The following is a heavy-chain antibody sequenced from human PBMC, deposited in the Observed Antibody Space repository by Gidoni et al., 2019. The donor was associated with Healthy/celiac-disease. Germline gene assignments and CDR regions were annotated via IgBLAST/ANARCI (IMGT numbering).Heavy chain of an antibody. J-gene: IGHJ3*02. Sequence: QLQLQESGPGLVKPSETLSLTCPVSGGSISSSSYYWGWIRHPPGKGLGWIGRIHYSGSTYYNPSLKSRVTISVDTSKNQFSLKLSSVTAADTAVYYCASGVVYAENDAFDIWGQGTMVTVSS. D-gene: IGHD2-8*02. CDR2: IHYSGST. V-gene: IGHV4-39*01. CDR3: ASGVVYAENDAFDI. CDR1: GGSISSSSYY.